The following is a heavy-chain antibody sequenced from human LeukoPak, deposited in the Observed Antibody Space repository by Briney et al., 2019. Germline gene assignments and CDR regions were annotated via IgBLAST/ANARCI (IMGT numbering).Heavy chain of an antibody. CDR2: IWYDGSNK. V-gene: IGHV3-33*01. Sequence: PGGSLRLSCAASGFTFGIYGMHWVRHAPGKGLEWVAVIWYDGSNKYYADSVKGRFTISRDNYKNTLYLQMNSLRAEDTAVYYCARAFGEGTNYYYYYMDVWGKGTTVTVAS. CDR1: GFTFGIYG. CDR3: ARAFGEGTNYYYYYMDV. D-gene: IGHD3-10*01. J-gene: IGHJ6*03.